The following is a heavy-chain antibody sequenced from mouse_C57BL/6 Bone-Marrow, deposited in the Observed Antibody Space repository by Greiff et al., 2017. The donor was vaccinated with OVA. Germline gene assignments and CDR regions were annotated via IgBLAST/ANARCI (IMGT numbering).Heavy chain of an antibody. J-gene: IGHJ2*01. D-gene: IGHD3-2*02. CDR1: GYTFTSYW. Sequence: QVQLQQPGAELVMPGASVKLSCKASGYTFTSYWMHWVKQRPGQGLEWIGEIDPSDSYTNSNQKFKGKSTLTVDKSSSTAYMQLSSLTSEDSAVYYCAIDSSGVDYWGQGTTLTVSS. CDR3: AIDSSGVDY. V-gene: IGHV1-69*01. CDR2: IDPSDSYT.